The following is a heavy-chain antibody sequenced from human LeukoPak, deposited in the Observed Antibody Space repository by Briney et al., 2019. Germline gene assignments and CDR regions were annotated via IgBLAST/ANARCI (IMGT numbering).Heavy chain of an antibody. V-gene: IGHV4-59*01. CDR1: GGSISSYY. D-gene: IGHD6-13*01. J-gene: IGHJ4*02. CDR3: ASSIAAAGKSFDY. CDR2: IYCSGST. Sequence: PSETQSLTCTVSGGSISSYYWSGIRQPPGKGLEWIGYIYCSGSTNYNPSLKSRVTISVDTSKNQFSLKLSSVTAADTAVYYCASSIAAAGKSFDYWGQGTLVTVSS.